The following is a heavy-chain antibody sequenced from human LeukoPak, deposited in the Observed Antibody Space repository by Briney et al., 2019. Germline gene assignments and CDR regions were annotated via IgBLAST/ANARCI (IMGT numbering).Heavy chain of an antibody. J-gene: IGHJ5*02. D-gene: IGHD6-13*01. Sequence: AGGSLRLSCAASGFTFSSYGMHWVRQAPGKGLEWVSFLQYDGSNKHYADSVKGRFTVSRDNSQNTLYLQMNSLRAEDTAVYYCAKGPAAAGRNWFDPWGQGTLVTVSS. CDR3: AKGPAAAGRNWFDP. V-gene: IGHV3-30*02. CDR1: GFTFSSYG. CDR2: LQYDGSNK.